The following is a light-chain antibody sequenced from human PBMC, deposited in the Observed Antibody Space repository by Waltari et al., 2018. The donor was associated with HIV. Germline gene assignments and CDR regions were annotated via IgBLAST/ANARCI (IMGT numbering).Light chain of an antibody. J-gene: IGLJ3*02. CDR2: YNT. CDR1: DIGAKS. V-gene: IGLV3-21*04. Sequence: SYVLTQPPSVSVAPGKPATITCGGTDIGAKSVHWYQQKPGQAPVLVIYYNTDRPSGIPGRFSGSNSGNTATLTISRAEAGDEADYYCHVWDGSDYVSGVFGGGTKVTVL. CDR3: HVWDGSDYVSGV.